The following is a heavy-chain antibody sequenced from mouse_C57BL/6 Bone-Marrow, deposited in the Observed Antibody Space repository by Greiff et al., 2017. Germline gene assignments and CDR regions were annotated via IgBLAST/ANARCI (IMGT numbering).Heavy chain of an antibody. CDR2: IYPGGGYT. CDR3: ARIGSYREHDAMDY. CDR1: GYTFTNYW. D-gene: IGHD2-14*01. J-gene: IGHJ4*01. Sequence: QVQLQQSGAELVRPGTSVKMSCKASGYTFTNYWIGWAKQRPGHGLEWIGDIYPGGGYTNYNEKFKGKATLTADKSSSTAYMQFSSLTSEDSAIYYCARIGSYREHDAMDYWGQGTSVTVSS. V-gene: IGHV1-63*01.